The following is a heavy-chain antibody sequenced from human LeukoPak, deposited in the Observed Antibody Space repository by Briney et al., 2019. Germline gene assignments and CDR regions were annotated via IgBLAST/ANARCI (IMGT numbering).Heavy chain of an antibody. V-gene: IGHV1-69*01. CDR2: IIPIFGTA. CDR1: GGTFSSYA. J-gene: IGHJ3*02. Sequence: SVKVSCKASGGTFSSYAISWVRQAPGQGLEWMWGIIPIFGTANYAQKFQGRVTITADESTSTDYMELSSLRSEDTAVYYCAREMANTYHAFDIWGQGTMVTVSS. CDR3: AREMANTYHAFDI. D-gene: IGHD5-24*01.